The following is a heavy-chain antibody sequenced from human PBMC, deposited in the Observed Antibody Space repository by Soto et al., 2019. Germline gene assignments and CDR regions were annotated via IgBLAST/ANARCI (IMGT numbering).Heavy chain of an antibody. V-gene: IGHV3-30-3*01. Sequence: QVQLVESGGGVVQPGRSLRLSCAASGFTFSSYAMHWVRQAPGKGLEWVSVISYDGSNKYYADSVKGRFTISRDNSKNKLYLQMNSLRSEDTAVYYCARDRTPSYCSNGVCYTYYFDDWGQGTLVTVSS. J-gene: IGHJ4*02. CDR2: ISYDGSNK. D-gene: IGHD2-8*01. CDR3: ARDRTPSYCSNGVCYTYYFDD. CDR1: GFTFSSYA.